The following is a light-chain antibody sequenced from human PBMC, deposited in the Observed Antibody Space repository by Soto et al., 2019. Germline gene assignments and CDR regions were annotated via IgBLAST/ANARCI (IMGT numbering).Light chain of an antibody. CDR2: GAS. V-gene: IGKV3-20*01. CDR3: QQYGSSIT. Sequence: EIVLTQSPGNLSLSPGERATLSCRASQSVSSSYLAWYQQKPGQAPRLLIYGASSRATGIPDRFSGSGSGTDFTLTISRLETEDFAVYYCQQYGSSITFGQGTRLEIK. CDR1: QSVSSSY. J-gene: IGKJ5*01.